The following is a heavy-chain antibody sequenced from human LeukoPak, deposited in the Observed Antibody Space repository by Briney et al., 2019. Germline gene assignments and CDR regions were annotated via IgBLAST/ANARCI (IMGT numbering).Heavy chain of an antibody. J-gene: IGHJ4*02. D-gene: IGHD1-14*01. CDR3: AKDHPGAIGGFCFDY. CDR1: GFTFSSYA. CDR2: ISGSGGST. V-gene: IGHV3-23*01. Sequence: HPGGSLRLSCAASGFTFSSYAMSWLRQAPGKGREWVSAISGSGGSTYYADSVKGRFTITRDNAKNTLYLQMNSLRAEDTAVYYCAKDHPGAIGGFCFDYWGQGTLVTVSS.